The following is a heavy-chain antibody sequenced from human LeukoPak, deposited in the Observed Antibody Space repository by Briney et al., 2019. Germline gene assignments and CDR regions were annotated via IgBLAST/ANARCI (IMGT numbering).Heavy chain of an antibody. V-gene: IGHV3-53*01. D-gene: IGHD2-8*01. CDR3: ARTPPGNSYFDY. CDR2: IYNGGGT. J-gene: IGHJ4*02. Sequence: GGSLRLSCAASGFTFSDYWMTWVRQAPGKGLEWVSVIYNGGGTAYADSVKGRFTISRDISKNTLYLQMNSLRAEDTAVYYCARTPPGNSYFDYWGQGNLVTVSS. CDR1: GFTFSDYW.